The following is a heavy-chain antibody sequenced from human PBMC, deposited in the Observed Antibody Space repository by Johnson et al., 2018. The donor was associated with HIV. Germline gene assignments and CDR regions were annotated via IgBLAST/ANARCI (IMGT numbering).Heavy chain of an antibody. D-gene: IGHD5-24*01. Sequence: MQLVESGGGLVQPGGSLRLSCAASGFTVSSNYMSWVRQAPGKGLEWVSVVYSGGSTYYADSVKGRFTISRDDSKNTLYLQMNSLRAEDTAVYFCARGCRDGYTCDVFDVWGQGTRVSVSS. CDR1: GFTVSSNY. CDR2: VYSGGST. V-gene: IGHV3-66*01. CDR3: ARGCRDGYTCDVFDV. J-gene: IGHJ3*01.